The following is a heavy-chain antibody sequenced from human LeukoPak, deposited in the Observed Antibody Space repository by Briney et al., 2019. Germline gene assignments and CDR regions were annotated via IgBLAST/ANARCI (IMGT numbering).Heavy chain of an antibody. Sequence: ASVKVSCKASGYTFTSYGISWVRQAPGQGLERMGWINTYNGDTNYIQKFQGRVTVTTDTSTTTAYMESLRSDDTAVYYCARRGLDYWGQGTLVTVSS. V-gene: IGHV1-18*01. D-gene: IGHD3-16*01. CDR2: INTYNGDT. CDR1: GYTFTSYG. CDR3: ARRGLDY. J-gene: IGHJ4*02.